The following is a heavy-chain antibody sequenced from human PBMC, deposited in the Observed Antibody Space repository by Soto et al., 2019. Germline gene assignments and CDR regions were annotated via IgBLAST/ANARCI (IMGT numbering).Heavy chain of an antibody. Sequence: GGSLRLSCAASGFTFSDYYMSWIRQAPGQGLEWVAYISSSGSTSYYADSVKGRFSISRDNAKRSLDLQMNSLRVEDTGIYYCHTPHGRNAFDIWGRGTVVTVSS. V-gene: IGHV3-11*01. CDR3: HTPHGRNAFDI. CDR1: GFTFSDYY. CDR2: ISSSGSTS. J-gene: IGHJ3*02. D-gene: IGHD2-8*01.